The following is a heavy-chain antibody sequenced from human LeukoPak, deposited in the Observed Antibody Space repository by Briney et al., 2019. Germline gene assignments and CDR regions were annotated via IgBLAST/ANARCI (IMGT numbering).Heavy chain of an antibody. Sequence: PSETLSLTCSVSGYSISSGYYWGWIRQPPGKGLEWIGSIYHSGSTYYNPSLKSRVTISVDTSKNQFSLKLSSVTAADTAVYYCARDQYYYGSGSYYGENWFDPWGQGTLVTVSS. CDR3: ARDQYYYGSGSYYGENWFDP. CDR2: IYHSGST. CDR1: GYSISSGYY. V-gene: IGHV4-38-2*02. D-gene: IGHD3-10*01. J-gene: IGHJ5*02.